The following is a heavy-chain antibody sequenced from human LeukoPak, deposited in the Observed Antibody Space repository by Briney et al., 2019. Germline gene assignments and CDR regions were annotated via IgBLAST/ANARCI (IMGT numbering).Heavy chain of an antibody. V-gene: IGHV4-59*01. J-gene: IGHJ4*02. CDR2: IYYSGST. CDR1: GGSISSYY. CDR3: ARESYDILTGYYGIDY. Sequence: SETLSLTCTVSGGSISSYYWSWIRQPPGKGLEWIGYIYYSGSTNYNPTLKSRVTISVDTSKNQFSLKLSSVTAADTAVHYCARESYDILTGYYGIDYWGQGTLVTVSS. D-gene: IGHD3-9*01.